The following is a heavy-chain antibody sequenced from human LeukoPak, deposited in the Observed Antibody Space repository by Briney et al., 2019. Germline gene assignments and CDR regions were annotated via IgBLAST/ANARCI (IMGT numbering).Heavy chain of an antibody. J-gene: IGHJ6*02. D-gene: IGHD2-2*01. CDR1: GYTFTGFS. CDR3: ARDDAPAGSESYCRRISCYLGRLDV. CDR2: INTHNGNT. Sequence: ASVKVSCKASGYTFTGFSISWVRRAPGQGLEWMGWINTHNGNTKYTQKFQGRVTMTRDKFTSTAYMELTSLTSDDTAVYYCARDDAPAGSESYCRRISCYLGRLDVWGQGTTITVSS. V-gene: IGHV1-18*01.